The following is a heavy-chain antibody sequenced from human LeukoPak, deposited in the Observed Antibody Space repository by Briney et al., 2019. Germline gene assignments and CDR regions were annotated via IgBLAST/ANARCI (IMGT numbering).Heavy chain of an antibody. V-gene: IGHV4-4*09. CDR3: ARLIPGTTGLRKNYFDY. CDR2: ISASGNT. CDR1: GDSISSSY. J-gene: IGHJ4*02. D-gene: IGHD1-20*01. Sequence: PSETLSLTCTVSGDSISSSYWNWIRQTPGKGLEWIGYISASGNTNYNPSLKSRIIISVDMSKNQFSLKLSSVTAADTAVYYCARLIPGTTGLRKNYFDYWGQGTLVTVSS.